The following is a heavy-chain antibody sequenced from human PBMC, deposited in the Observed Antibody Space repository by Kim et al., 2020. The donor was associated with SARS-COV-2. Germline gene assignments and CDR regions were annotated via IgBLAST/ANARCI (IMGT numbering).Heavy chain of an antibody. V-gene: IGHV4-34*01. CDR2: INHSGST. CDR1: GGSFSGYY. Sequence: SETLSLTCSVSGGSFSGYYWSWIRQPPGKGLEWIGEINHSGSTNYNPSLKSRVTISVDTSKNQFSLKLESGSAADTAVYYCARGRTYYYGSETQYNIDVWGQGTKVTV. J-gene: IGHJ6*02. D-gene: IGHD3-10*01. CDR3: ARGRTYYYGSETQYNIDV.